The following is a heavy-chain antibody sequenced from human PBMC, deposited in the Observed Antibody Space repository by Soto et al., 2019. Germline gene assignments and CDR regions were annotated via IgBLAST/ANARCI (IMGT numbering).Heavy chain of an antibody. D-gene: IGHD2-15*01. CDR1: GFTFSSYA. J-gene: IGHJ1*01. CDR3: AKDGEGYCSGGSCYSGTEYFQH. Sequence: GGSLRLSCAASGFTFSSYAISWVRQAPGKGLEWVSAISGSGGSTYYADSVKGRFTISRDNSKNTLYLQMNSLRAEDTAVYYCAKDGEGYCSGGSCYSGTEYFQHWGQGTLVTVSS. V-gene: IGHV3-23*01. CDR2: ISGSGGST.